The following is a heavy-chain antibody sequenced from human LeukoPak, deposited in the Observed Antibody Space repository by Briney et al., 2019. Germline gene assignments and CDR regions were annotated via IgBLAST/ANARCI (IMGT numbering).Heavy chain of an antibody. J-gene: IGHJ4*02. CDR2: IIPILGIA. CDR3: ARDLDRTRGGWYVD. Sequence: SVKVSCKASGGTFSSYAISWVRQAPGQGLEWMGRIIPILGIANYAQKFQGRVTITADKSTRTAYMELSSLRSEDTAVYYCARDLDRTRGGWYVDWGQGTLVTVSS. CDR1: GGTFSSYA. V-gene: IGHV1-69*04. D-gene: IGHD2-8*02.